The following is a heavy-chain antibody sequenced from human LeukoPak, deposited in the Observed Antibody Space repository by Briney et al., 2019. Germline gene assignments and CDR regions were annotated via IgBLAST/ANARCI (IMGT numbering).Heavy chain of an antibody. J-gene: IGHJ3*01. D-gene: IGHD2-21*01. CDR3: ARVGYPTQRRVLSAVSIPTAGAFDV. V-gene: IGHV4-59*12. CDR2: IYHTGST. Sequence: SGTLSLTCTVSGGSISSYYWSWIRQPPGKGLEWIGDIYHTGSTTYSPSLKSRVTISVDTSKKQFSLSLTSVTAADTAVYYCARVGYPTQRRVLSAVSIPTAGAFDVWGQGTLVTVSS. CDR1: GGSISSYY.